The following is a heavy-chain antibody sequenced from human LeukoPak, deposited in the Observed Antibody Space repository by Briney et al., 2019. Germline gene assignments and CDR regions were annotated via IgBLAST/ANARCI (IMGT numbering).Heavy chain of an antibody. Sequence: RGSPRPSCAASGFTFSSYAMSWVRPAPGEGLGWVPAISGSGGTTYYADSVKGRFTISRDNSENTLYLQMNRLRAEDAAVYDCAKSSDYYDSSGSIDYWGQGTLVTVS. CDR2: ISGSGGTT. J-gene: IGHJ4*02. D-gene: IGHD3-22*01. CDR3: AKSSDYYDSSGSIDY. V-gene: IGHV3-23*01. CDR1: GFTFSSYA.